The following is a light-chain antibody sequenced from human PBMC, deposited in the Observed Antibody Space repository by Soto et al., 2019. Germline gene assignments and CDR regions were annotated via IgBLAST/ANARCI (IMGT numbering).Light chain of an antibody. CDR1: HYIYSN. J-gene: IGKJ5*01. Sequence: IVMTQSPATLSVSPWERATLSCTASHYIYSNVAWFQQRPGQAPRLLIYRASTRATGTPARFSGSGSGTEFTLTITSLQSEDFALYYCQQRSNWQVTFGQGTRLEIK. V-gene: IGKV3-15*01. CDR3: QQRSNWQVT. CDR2: RAS.